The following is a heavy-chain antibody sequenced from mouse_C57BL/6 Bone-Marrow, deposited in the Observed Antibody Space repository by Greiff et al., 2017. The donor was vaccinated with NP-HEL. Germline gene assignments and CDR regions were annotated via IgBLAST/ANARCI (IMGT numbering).Heavy chain of an antibody. Sequence: EVKLVESGGGLVQPKGSLKLSCAASGFSFNTYAMNWVRQAPGKGLEWVACIRSKSNNYATYYADSVKDRFTISRDDSESMLYLQMNNLKTEDTAMYYCVRHFHYDGSFDYWGQGTTLTVSS. D-gene: IGHD2-3*01. CDR1: GFSFNTYA. V-gene: IGHV10-1*01. J-gene: IGHJ2*01. CDR2: IRSKSNNYAT. CDR3: VRHFHYDGSFDY.